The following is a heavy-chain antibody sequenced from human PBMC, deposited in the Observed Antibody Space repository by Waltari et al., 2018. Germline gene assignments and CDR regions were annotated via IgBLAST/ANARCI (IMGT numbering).Heavy chain of an antibody. J-gene: IGHJ5*02. CDR3: ARDPVDCSSTSCPP. CDR1: GYSIRSGYY. V-gene: IGHV4-38-2*02. Sequence: QVQLQESGPGLVKPSETLSLTCAVSGYSIRSGYYWGWIRQPPGKGLEWIGSIYHSGSTYYNPSLKSRVTISVDTSKNQFALKLSSVTAADTAVYYCARDPVDCSSTSCPPWGQGTLVTVSS. D-gene: IGHD2-2*01. CDR2: IYHSGST.